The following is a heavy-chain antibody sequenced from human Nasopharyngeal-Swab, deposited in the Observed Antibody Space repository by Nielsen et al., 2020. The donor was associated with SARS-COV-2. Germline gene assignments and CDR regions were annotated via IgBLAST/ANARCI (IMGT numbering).Heavy chain of an antibody. CDR3: ARNWPQFDS. J-gene: IGHJ4*02. CDR2: ITSGNSV. CDR1: GFTFSPYT. V-gene: IGHV3-48*04. Sequence: GGSLRLSCATSGFTFSPYTMTWVRQAPGKGLQWISYITSGNSVQYADSVRGRFTISRDNAKKSLYLQMNSLTAEDTALYYCARNWPQFDSWGQGTLVTVSS.